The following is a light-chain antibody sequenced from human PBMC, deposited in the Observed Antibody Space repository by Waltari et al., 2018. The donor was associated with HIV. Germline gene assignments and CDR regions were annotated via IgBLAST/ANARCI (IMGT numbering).Light chain of an antibody. Sequence: SYELTQPPSVSVSPGQTARVTGSGAALPIQYAYWYQQKPGQAPRLGIYKDSGRPSGIPERVSGYRSGTTGTVTISGVQAEDEADYYCQSADSSSTEVIFGGGTKLTVL. CDR3: QSADSSSTEVI. CDR2: KDS. CDR1: ALPIQY. V-gene: IGLV3-25*03. J-gene: IGLJ2*01.